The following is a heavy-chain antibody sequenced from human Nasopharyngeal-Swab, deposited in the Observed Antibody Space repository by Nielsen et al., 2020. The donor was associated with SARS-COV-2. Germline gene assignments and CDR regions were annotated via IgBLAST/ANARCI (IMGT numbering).Heavy chain of an antibody. V-gene: IGHV1-18*01. Sequence: ASVKVSCQASGYTFTSYGISWVRQSPGQGLEWMGWISAYNGNTTYAQKLQGRVTMTTDTSTSTAYMELRSLRSDDTAVYYCARGEGYSNYVGMDVWGQGTTVTVSS. CDR2: ISAYNGNT. J-gene: IGHJ6*02. CDR1: GYTFTSYG. CDR3: ARGEGYSNYVGMDV. D-gene: IGHD4-11*01.